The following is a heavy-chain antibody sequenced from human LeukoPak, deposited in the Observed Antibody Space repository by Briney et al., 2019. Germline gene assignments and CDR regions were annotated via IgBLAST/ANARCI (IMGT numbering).Heavy chain of an antibody. CDR3: ARSEAATPYDAFDI. Sequence: GGSLRLSCASSGFTFIRYWMNWVRDAPGKGLEWVSSISSSSSYIYYADSVKGRFTISRDNAKNSLNIHMNSRRAEDTAVYYCARSEAATPYDAFDIWGQGTMVTVSS. V-gene: IGHV3-21*01. CDR1: GFTFIRYW. D-gene: IGHD6-25*01. J-gene: IGHJ3*02. CDR2: ISSSSSYI.